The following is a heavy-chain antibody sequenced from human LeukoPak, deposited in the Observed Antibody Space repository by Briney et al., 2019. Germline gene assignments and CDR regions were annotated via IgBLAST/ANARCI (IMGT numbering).Heavy chain of an antibody. V-gene: IGHV3-66*02. Sequence: GSLRLSCAASGITVSVNFMSWVRQAPGKGPEWVSAMYSGGSTAYADSVRGRFIISRDAAKNTVDLQMNSLRTEDTAVYYCARDPPGGGYWGQGTLVTVSS. D-gene: IGHD1-26*01. CDR3: ARDPPGGGY. CDR1: GITVSVNF. CDR2: MYSGGST. J-gene: IGHJ4*02.